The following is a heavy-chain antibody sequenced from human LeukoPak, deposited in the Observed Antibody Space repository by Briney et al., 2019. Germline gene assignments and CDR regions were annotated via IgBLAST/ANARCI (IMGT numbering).Heavy chain of an antibody. Sequence: SETLSLTCTVPGVSISSSSYYWGWIRQPPGTGLEWIGRIYYRGSTNYNPSLKSRVTISVDTSKNQFSLKLSSVTAADTAVYYCARVDVGGSYPYYYYYYYMDVWGKGTTVTISS. CDR2: IYYRGST. CDR1: GVSISSSSYY. V-gene: IGHV4-39*07. CDR3: ARVDVGGSYPYYYYYYYMDV. J-gene: IGHJ6*03. D-gene: IGHD1-26*01.